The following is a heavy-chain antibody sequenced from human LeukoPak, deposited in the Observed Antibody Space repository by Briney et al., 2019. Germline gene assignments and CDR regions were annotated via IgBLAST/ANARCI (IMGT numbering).Heavy chain of an antibody. CDR3: ARKPLAGQGDYYMDV. J-gene: IGHJ6*03. CDR1: GFAFSGST. Sequence: GGSLKLSCAASGFAFSGSTVHWVRRASGKGLEWVGRIRSKPSSYATVYAESVKGRFTISRDDSKNTAYLQMNSLKTEDTAVYYCARKPLAGQGDYYMDVWGKGTTVTVSS. CDR2: IRSKPSSYAT. V-gene: IGHV3-73*01. D-gene: IGHD6-13*01.